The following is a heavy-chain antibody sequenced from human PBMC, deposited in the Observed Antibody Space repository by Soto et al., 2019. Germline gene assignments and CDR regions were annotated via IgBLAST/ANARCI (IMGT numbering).Heavy chain of an antibody. Sequence: SETLSLTCTVSGGSISSSSYYWGWIRQPPGKGLEWIGSIYYSGSTYYNPSLKSRVTISVDTSKNQFSLKLSSVTAADTAVYYCARANDYSNCVLIHRYYFDDWGQGTLVTVSS. D-gene: IGHD4-4*01. V-gene: IGHV4-39*01. J-gene: IGHJ4*02. CDR3: ARANDYSNCVLIHRYYFDD. CDR2: IYYSGST. CDR1: GGSISSSSYY.